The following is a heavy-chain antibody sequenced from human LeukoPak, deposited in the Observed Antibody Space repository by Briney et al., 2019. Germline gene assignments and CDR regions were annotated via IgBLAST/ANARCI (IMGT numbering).Heavy chain of an antibody. J-gene: IGHJ4*02. CDR2: SAHDEVGK. CDR3: AKDRGYGEHEPFES. Sequence: GGSLRLSCVGSGFTFSDYAVHWVRQAPGKGLEWVAVSAHDEVGKQFADSVKGRFTLSRDNSRDSVHLQMNRLRDEDTAVYYCAKDRGYGEHEPFESWGQGSLVTVSS. CDR1: GFTFSDYA. V-gene: IGHV3-30*18. D-gene: IGHD4/OR15-4a*01.